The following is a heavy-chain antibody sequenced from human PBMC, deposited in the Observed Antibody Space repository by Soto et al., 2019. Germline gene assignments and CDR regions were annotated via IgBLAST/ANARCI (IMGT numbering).Heavy chain of an antibody. V-gene: IGHV4-39*02. Sequence: SETLSLTCTVSGGSINSNNYYWAWIRQPPGKGLAWIASIYYDGSTYYNTSLKSRVTISRDTSKNQFSLRLTSMTAADTAVYYCAKVVVAATRHSDFESWGQGTLVTVS. CDR3: AKVVVAATRHSDFES. CDR1: GGSINSNNYY. CDR2: IYYDGST. J-gene: IGHJ4*02. D-gene: IGHD2-15*01.